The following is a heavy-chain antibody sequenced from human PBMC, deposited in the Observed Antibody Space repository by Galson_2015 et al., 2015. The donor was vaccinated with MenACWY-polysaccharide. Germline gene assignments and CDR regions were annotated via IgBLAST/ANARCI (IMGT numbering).Heavy chain of an antibody. Sequence: SLRLSCAASGFTFSTYWMHWVRQAPGKGLVWVSRIKSDGSSTNYADSVKGRFTISRDNAKNTLYLQMNSLRAEDTALYYCARGYSAYDWGLGTLFTVSA. CDR1: GFTFSTYW. D-gene: IGHD5-12*01. CDR2: IKSDGSST. J-gene: IGHJ4*02. CDR3: ARGYSAYD. V-gene: IGHV3-74*01.